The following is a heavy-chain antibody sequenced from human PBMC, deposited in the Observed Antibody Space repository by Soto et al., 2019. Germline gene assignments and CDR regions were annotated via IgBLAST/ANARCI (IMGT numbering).Heavy chain of an antibody. Sequence: SETLSLTCAVYGGSFSGYYWSWIRQPPGKGLEWIGEINHSGSTNYNPSLKSRVTISVDTSKNQFSLKLSSVTAADTAVYYCARERITMIVVVQVYGMDVWGQGXTVTVSS. CDR2: INHSGST. CDR3: ARERITMIVVVQVYGMDV. D-gene: IGHD3-22*01. V-gene: IGHV4-34*01. CDR1: GGSFSGYY. J-gene: IGHJ6*02.